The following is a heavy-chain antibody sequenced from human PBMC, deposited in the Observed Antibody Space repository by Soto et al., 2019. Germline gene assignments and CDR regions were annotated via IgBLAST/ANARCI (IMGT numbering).Heavy chain of an antibody. Sequence: QVQLVESGGGVVQPGGSLRLSCAASGFTFSNYGMHWVRQAPGKGLAWVAVVSYDGSTKYYADSVKGRFTISRDNSKSTLYMQMNSLRPEDTALSYFVRDLGGYKSPYFDYWGQGIQVTVSS. CDR3: VRDLGGYKSPYFDY. CDR1: GFTFSNYG. CDR2: VSYDGSTK. J-gene: IGHJ4*02. D-gene: IGHD5-12*01. V-gene: IGHV3-30*03.